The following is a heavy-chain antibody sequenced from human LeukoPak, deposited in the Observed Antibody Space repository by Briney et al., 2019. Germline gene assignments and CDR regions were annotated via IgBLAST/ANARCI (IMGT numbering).Heavy chain of an antibody. J-gene: IGHJ6*02. CDR1: GFTFSSHW. CDR2: INSDGSST. Sequence: GGSLRLSCAASGFTFSSHWMHWVRQAPGRGLVWVSRINSDGSSTSYADSVKGRFTISRDSAKSTLYLQMNSLRAEDTAVYYCARDGVPDGMDYYYGLDVWGQGTTVTVS. V-gene: IGHV3-74*01. CDR3: ARDGVPDGMDYYYGLDV. D-gene: IGHD2-2*01.